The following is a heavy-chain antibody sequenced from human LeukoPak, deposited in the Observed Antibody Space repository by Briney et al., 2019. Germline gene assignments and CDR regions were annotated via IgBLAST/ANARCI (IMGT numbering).Heavy chain of an antibody. V-gene: IGHV3-30*04. CDR3: AKDGRTYCGGDCYFHY. CDR1: GFTFSSYA. Sequence: GGSLRLSCAASGFTFSSYAMHWVRQAPGKGLEWVAVISYDGGNKYYADSVKGRFTISRDNSKNTLYLQMNSLRAEDTAVYYCAKDGRTYCGGDCYFHYWGQGTLVTVSS. D-gene: IGHD2-21*02. CDR2: ISYDGGNK. J-gene: IGHJ4*02.